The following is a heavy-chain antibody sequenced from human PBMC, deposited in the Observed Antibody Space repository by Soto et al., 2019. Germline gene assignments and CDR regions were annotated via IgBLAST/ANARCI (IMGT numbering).Heavy chain of an antibody. CDR2: INPNSGGT. CDR1: GYTFTGYY. J-gene: IGHJ4*02. D-gene: IGHD2-8*01. CDR3: ARGGWDYIVLMVDY. V-gene: IGHV1-2*02. Sequence: QVQLVQSGAEVKKPGASVKVSCKASGYTFTGYYMHWVRQAPGQGLEWMGWINPNSGGTKYAQKFQGRVTITRDTSISTAYMELSRLRSDDTAVYYCARGGWDYIVLMVDYWGQGTLVTVSS.